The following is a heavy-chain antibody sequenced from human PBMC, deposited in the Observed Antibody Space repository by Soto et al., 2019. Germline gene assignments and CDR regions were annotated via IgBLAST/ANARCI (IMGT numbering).Heavy chain of an antibody. V-gene: IGHV3-30*18. CDR3: AKCTSSNSCYGLYLDS. CDR2: ISYDGSNK. D-gene: IGHD2-2*01. J-gene: IGHJ4*02. Sequence: GESLKISCAASGFTFSSYGMHWVRQAPGKGLEWVAVISYDGSNKYYADSVKGRFTISRDNSKSTLYLQMNNLRAEDTAVYYCAKCTSSNSCYGLYLDSWGQGILVTVSS. CDR1: GFTFSSYG.